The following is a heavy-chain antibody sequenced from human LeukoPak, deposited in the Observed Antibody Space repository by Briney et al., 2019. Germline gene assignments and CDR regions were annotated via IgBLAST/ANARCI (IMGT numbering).Heavy chain of an antibody. CDR3: AKLRIRYNWFDP. V-gene: IGHV3-30*02. Sequence: GGSLRLSCAASGFTFSSYGMHWVRQAPGKGLEWVAFIRYDGSNKYYADSVKGRFTISRDNSKNTLYLQMNSLRAEDTAVYYCAKLRIRYNWFDPWGQGTLVTVSS. J-gene: IGHJ5*02. D-gene: IGHD2-15*01. CDR1: GFTFSSYG. CDR2: IRYDGSNK.